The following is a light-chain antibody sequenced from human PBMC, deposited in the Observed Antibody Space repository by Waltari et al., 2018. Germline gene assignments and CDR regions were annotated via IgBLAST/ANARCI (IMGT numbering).Light chain of an antibody. Sequence: DIQMTQSPSSLSASVGDRVTFICRASQSISWFLNWYQQKPGMAPKLRIHGASNLQSGVPSRFSGSGSGTDFTLTINSLQPADFATYYCQQTYSAPYTFGQGTKLDIK. V-gene: IGKV1-39*01. CDR2: GAS. J-gene: IGKJ2*01. CDR3: QQTYSAPYT. CDR1: QSISWF.